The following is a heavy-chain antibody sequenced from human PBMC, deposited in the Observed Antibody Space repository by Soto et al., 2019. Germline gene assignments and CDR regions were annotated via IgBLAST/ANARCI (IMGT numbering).Heavy chain of an antibody. V-gene: IGHV4-59*01. CDR3: ARGYSSGWYRWYFDY. CDR2: IYYSGST. Sequence: QVQLQESGPGLVKPSETLSLTCTVSGGSISVYYWTWIRQPPGKGLEYIGYIYYSGSTNYSPSLRGRVTFSVDTSKNQFSLKLNSVTAADTAVYYCARGYSSGWYRWYFDYWAREPWSPSPQ. CDR1: GGSISVYY. D-gene: IGHD6-19*01. J-gene: IGHJ4*02.